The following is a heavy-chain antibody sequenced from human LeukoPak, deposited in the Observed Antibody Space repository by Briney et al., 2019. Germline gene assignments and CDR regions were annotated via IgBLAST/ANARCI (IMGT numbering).Heavy chain of an antibody. V-gene: IGHV3-23*01. Sequence: AGGSLRLSCAASGFTSSTYAMSWVRQAPGKGLEWVSTIRGSGGSNTYYIDSVKGRFTISRDNSKNTLYLQMNSLRAEDTAVYYCAKGVLRSSPDYWGQGTLVTVSS. D-gene: IGHD5-12*01. CDR3: AKGVLRSSPDY. CDR1: GFTSSTYA. J-gene: IGHJ4*02. CDR2: IRGSGGSNT.